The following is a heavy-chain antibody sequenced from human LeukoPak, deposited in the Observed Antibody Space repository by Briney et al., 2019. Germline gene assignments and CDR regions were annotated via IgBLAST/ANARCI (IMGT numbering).Heavy chain of an antibody. D-gene: IGHD1-1*01. V-gene: IGHV4-39*01. CDR3: ATWRTAKTGFDY. CDR2: IYYSGSP. Sequence: SETLSLTCTVSGGSISSNNYYWGWIRQPPGKGLEWIGSIYYSGSPNYNPSLKSRVTISVDTSKNQFSLRLSSVTAADTAVYYCATWRTAKTGFDYWGQGTLVTVSS. CDR1: GGSISSNNYY. J-gene: IGHJ4*02.